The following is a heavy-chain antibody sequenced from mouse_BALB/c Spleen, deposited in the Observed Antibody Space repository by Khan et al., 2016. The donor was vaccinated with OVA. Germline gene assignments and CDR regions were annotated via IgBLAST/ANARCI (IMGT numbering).Heavy chain of an antibody. CDR1: GYTFTNYW. V-gene: IGHV1-5*01. CDR3: ARNGFGNYEIWDY. Sequence: VQLQQPGTVLARPGASVKMSCKASGYTFTNYWMHWVKKRPGQGLEWIGTIFPGNRDTNSNQKFTGKAKLTAVTSTSTADIELSSLTNDDSAVYYCARNGFGNYEIWDYWGQGTTLTVSS. J-gene: IGHJ2*01. CDR2: IFPGNRDT. D-gene: IGHD2-1*01.